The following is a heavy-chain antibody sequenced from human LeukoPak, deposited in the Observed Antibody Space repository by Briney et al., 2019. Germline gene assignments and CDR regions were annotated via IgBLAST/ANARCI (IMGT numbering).Heavy chain of an antibody. CDR2: INHSGST. CDR3: ASGSDDILTGYYTDYFDY. CDR1: GGSFSGYY. V-gene: IGHV4-34*01. Sequence: SETLSLTCAVYGGSFSGYYWSWIRQPPGKGLEWIGEINHSGSTNYNPSLKSRVTISVDTSKNQFSLKLSSVTAADTAVYYCASGSDDILTGYYTDYFDYWGQGTLVTVSS. J-gene: IGHJ4*02. D-gene: IGHD3-9*01.